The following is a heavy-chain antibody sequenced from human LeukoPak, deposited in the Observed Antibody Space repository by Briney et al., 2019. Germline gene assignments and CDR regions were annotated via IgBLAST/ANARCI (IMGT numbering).Heavy chain of an antibody. J-gene: IGHJ6*02. V-gene: IGHV3-30*18. D-gene: IGHD5-12*01. Sequence: PGGSLRLSCAASGFTFSSYGMHWVRQAPGKGLEWVAVISYDGSNKYYADSVKGRFTISRDNSKNTLYLQMNSLRAEDTAVYYCAKDRGYSGYDRLYYYYYGMDVWGQGTTVTVSS. CDR1: GFTFSSYG. CDR3: AKDRGYSGYDRLYYYYYGMDV. CDR2: ISYDGSNK.